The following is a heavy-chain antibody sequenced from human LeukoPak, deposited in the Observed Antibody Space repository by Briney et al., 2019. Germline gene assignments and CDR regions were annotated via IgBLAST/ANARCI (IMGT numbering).Heavy chain of an antibody. V-gene: IGHV3-66*02. D-gene: IGHD2-2*01. Sequence: GGSLRLSCAASGFTVSSNYMSWVRQAPGKGLEWVSVIYSGGSTYYTDSVKGRFTISRDNSKNTLYLQMNSLRAEDTAVYYCARGEYQLPQGNWGQGTLVTVSS. CDR3: ARGEYQLPQGN. CDR2: IYSGGST. CDR1: GFTVSSNY. J-gene: IGHJ4*02.